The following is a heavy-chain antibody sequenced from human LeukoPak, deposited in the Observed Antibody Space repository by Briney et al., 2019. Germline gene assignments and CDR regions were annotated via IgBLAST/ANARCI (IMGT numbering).Heavy chain of an antibody. V-gene: IGHV4-61*02. CDR3: ARHDVWLQPFDY. J-gene: IGHJ4*02. D-gene: IGHD5-24*01. CDR1: GGSISSGSYY. CDR2: IYTSGST. Sequence: SETLSLTCTVSGGSISSGSYYWSWIRQPAGKGLEWIGRIYTSGSTNYNPSLKSRVTISVDTSKNQFSLKLSSVTAADTAVYYCARHDVWLQPFDYWGQGTLVTVSS.